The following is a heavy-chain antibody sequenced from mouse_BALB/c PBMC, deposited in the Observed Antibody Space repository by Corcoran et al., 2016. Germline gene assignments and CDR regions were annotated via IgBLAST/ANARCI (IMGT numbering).Heavy chain of an antibody. CDR1: GYTFPRNW. Sequence: QVQQQQAGAELMKPGASEKISCKATGYTFPRNWIECVKQRTGHGLEWIGEILPGSGSPNYNEKFRGKSTITADTFSNTAYMQLSSLTSEDSAVYYCVRNWDWYFGVWGAGTTVTVSS. CDR2: ILPGSGSP. CDR3: VRNWDWYFGV. V-gene: IGHV1-9*01. J-gene: IGHJ1*01.